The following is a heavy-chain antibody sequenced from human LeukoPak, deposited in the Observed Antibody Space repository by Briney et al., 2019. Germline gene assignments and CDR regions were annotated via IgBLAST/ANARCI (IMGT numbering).Heavy chain of an antibody. CDR1: GGSISSYY. Sequence: SETLSLTCTVSGGSISSYYWSWIRQPPGKGLEWIGYIYYSGSTNYNPSLKSRVTISVDTSKKQFSLKLTSVTAADMAVYFCARQFLVGSTFHAFDLWGQGTRVTVSS. V-gene: IGHV4-59*08. D-gene: IGHD1-26*01. CDR3: ARQFLVGSTFHAFDL. CDR2: IYYSGST. J-gene: IGHJ3*01.